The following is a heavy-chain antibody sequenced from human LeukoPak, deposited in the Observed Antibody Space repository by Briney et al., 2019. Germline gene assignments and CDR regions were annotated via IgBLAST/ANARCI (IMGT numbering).Heavy chain of an antibody. J-gene: IGHJ4*02. Sequence: QPGGSLRLSCAASGFSFSSYGMHWVRQAPGKGLEWVAVIWYDGTNKYYADSVKGRFTISRDNSKNTLYLQMNSLRAEDTAVYYCARDQRGFSCSKYYFDYWGQGTLVTVSS. CDR1: GFSFSSYG. CDR3: ARDQRGFSCSKYYFDY. V-gene: IGHV3-33*01. D-gene: IGHD5-18*01. CDR2: IWYDGTNK.